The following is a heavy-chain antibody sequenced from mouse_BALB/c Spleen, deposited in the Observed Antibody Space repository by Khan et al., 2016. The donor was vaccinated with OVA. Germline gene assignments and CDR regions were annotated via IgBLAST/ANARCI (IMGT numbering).Heavy chain of an antibody. V-gene: IGHV3-2*02. J-gene: IGHJ2*01. CDR3: ARTARIKY. CDR2: ISYSGST. Sequence: EVQLQESGPGLVKPSQSLSLTCTVTGYSITSGYGWNWIRQFPGHKLEWMGYISYSGSTNSNPSLKNRISIPRDQSKNQFFLQLNSVTTEDTATYYCARTARIKYWGQGTTLTVSS. CDR1: GYSITSGYG. D-gene: IGHD1-2*01.